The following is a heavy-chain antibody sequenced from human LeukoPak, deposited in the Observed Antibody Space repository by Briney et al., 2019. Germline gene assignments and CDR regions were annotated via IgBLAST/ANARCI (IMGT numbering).Heavy chain of an antibody. CDR2: INPNSGGT. CDR1: GYTFTGYY. J-gene: IGHJ6*03. CDR3: ARVYSNYVGYYYYYMDV. D-gene: IGHD4-11*01. V-gene: IGHV1-2*02. Sequence: ASVKVSCKASGYTFTGYYMHWVRQAPGQGLEWMGWINPNSGGTNYAQKFQGRVTMTRDTSISAAYMELSRLRSDDTAVYYCARVYSNYVGYYYYYMDVWGKGTTVTVSS.